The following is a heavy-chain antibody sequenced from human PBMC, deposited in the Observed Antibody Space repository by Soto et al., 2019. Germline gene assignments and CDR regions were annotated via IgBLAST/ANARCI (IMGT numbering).Heavy chain of an antibody. Sequence: VQLVESGGGVVQPGRSLRLSCAASGFTFSSYGMHWVRQAPGKGLEWVAVIWYDGSNKYYADSVKGRFTISRDNSKNTLYLQMNSLRAEDTAVYYCASSIAAADWFDPWGQGTLVTVSS. J-gene: IGHJ5*02. CDR1: GFTFSSYG. V-gene: IGHV3-33*01. D-gene: IGHD6-13*01. CDR2: IWYDGSNK. CDR3: ASSIAAADWFDP.